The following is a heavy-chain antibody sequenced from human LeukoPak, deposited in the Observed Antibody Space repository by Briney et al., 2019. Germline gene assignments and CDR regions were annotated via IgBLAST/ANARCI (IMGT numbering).Heavy chain of an antibody. Sequence: SETLSLTCTVSGGSISRYYWSWIRQPPGKGLEWIGYISYTGSTTYNSSLKSRVTISLDTSQNQFSLKLTSVTPADTAVYYCARAPSYSYGYYWGQGTLVTVSS. CDR2: ISYTGST. D-gene: IGHD5-18*01. J-gene: IGHJ4*02. V-gene: IGHV4-59*01. CDR1: GGSISRYY. CDR3: ARAPSYSYGYY.